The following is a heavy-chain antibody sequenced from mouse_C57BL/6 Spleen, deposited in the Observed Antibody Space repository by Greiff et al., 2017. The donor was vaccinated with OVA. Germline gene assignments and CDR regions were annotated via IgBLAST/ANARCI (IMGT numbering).Heavy chain of an antibody. V-gene: IGHV5-17*01. Sequence: EVQGLESGGGLVKPGGSLKLSCAASGFTFSDYGMHWVRQAPEKGLEWVAYISSGSSTTYYADTVKGRFTISRDNAKNTLFLQLTSLRSEDTAVYYCSRRGLRYGADYWGQGTTLTVSS. CDR1: GFTFSDYG. J-gene: IGHJ2*01. CDR3: SRRGLRYGADY. D-gene: IGHD1-1*01. CDR2: ISSGSSTT.